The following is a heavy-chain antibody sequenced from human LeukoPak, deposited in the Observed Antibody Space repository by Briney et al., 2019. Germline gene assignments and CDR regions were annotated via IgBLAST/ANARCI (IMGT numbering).Heavy chain of an antibody. V-gene: IGHV3-30-3*02. CDR2: ISYDGSNK. CDR3: AKFVLTMVRGARFDY. CDR1: GFTFSSYA. D-gene: IGHD3-10*01. J-gene: IGHJ4*02. Sequence: GRSLRLSCAASGFTFSSYAMHWVRQAPGKGLEWVAVISYDGSNKYYADSVKGRFTISRDNSKNTLYLQMNSLRAEDTAVYYCAKFVLTMVRGARFDYWGQGTLVTVSS.